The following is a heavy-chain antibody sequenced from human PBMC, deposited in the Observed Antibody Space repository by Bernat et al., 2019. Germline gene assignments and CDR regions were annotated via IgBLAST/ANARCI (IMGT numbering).Heavy chain of an antibody. CDR1: GFTFSNYV. J-gene: IGHJ4*02. CDR3: AIAPKY. Sequence: EVQLLESGGGLIQPGGSLRLSCAASGFTFSNYVMSGVRQAPGKGLEWVSGISGSGSSTYYADSVKGRFTISRDNSKNTLYLQMNSLRAEDTAIYYCAIAPKYWGEGTLVTVSS. CDR2: ISGSGSST. V-gene: IGHV3-23*01.